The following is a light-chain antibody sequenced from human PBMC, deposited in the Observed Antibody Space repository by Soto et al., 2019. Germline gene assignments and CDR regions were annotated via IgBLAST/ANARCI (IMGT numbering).Light chain of an antibody. V-gene: IGLV2-14*01. CDR2: DVS. J-gene: IGLJ1*01. CDR3: SSYAGSNNYV. Sequence: QSVLTQPASVSGSPGQSIAISCTGTSSDVGDYNYVSWYQQHPGKAPKLIIYDVSDRPSGVSNRLSGSKSGNTASLTISWLQAEDEADYYCSSYAGSNNYVFGTGTKVTVL. CDR1: SSDVGDYNY.